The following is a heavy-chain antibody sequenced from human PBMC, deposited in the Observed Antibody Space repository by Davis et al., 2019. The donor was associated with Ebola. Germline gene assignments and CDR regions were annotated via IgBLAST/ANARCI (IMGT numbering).Heavy chain of an antibody. CDR3: AKAKHAVYYYYGMDV. CDR2: ISSSSSTI. V-gene: IGHV3-48*02. J-gene: IGHJ6*02. Sequence: GSLRLSCAASGFTFSSYSMNWVRQAPGKGLEWVSYISSSSSTIYYADSVKDRFTISRDNSKNTLYLQMNSLRDEDTAVYYCAKAKHAVYYYYGMDVWGQGTPVTVPS. CDR1: GFTFSSYS.